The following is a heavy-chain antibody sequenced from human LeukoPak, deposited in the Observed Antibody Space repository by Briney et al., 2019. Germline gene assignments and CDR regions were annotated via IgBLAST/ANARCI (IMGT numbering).Heavy chain of an antibody. CDR1: GFTFSSYA. Sequence: GGSLRLSCAASGFTFSSYAMSWVRQAPGKGLEWVSAISGSGGSTYYADSVKGRFTISRDNSKNTLYLQMNSLRDEDTAAYYCAKETERWLQLIDYWGQGTLVTVSS. V-gene: IGHV3-23*01. J-gene: IGHJ4*02. D-gene: IGHD5-24*01. CDR3: AKETERWLQLIDY. CDR2: ISGSGGST.